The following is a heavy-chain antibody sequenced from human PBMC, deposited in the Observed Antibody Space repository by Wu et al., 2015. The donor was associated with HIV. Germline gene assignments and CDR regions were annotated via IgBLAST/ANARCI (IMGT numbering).Heavy chain of an antibody. D-gene: IGHD3-22*01. CDR1: GYTFTGYY. Sequence: QVQLVQSGAEVKKPGASVKVSCKASGYTFTGYYMHWVRQAPGQGLEWMGWINPNSGGTNYAQKFQGRVTMTRDTSISTAYMELSRLRSDDTAVYYCARLPTPYYDSSGSPYYFDYWGQGTLVTVSS. CDR2: INPNSGGT. CDR3: ARLPTPYYDSSGSPYYFDY. V-gene: IGHV1-2*02. J-gene: IGHJ4*02.